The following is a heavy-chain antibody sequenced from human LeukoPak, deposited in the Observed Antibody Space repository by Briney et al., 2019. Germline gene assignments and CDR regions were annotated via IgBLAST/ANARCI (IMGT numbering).Heavy chain of an antibody. CDR3: ARDLGYYDSTPFDY. V-gene: IGHV1-69*06. CDR2: IIPIFGTA. CDR1: GGTFSSYA. Sequence: ASVKVSCKASGGTFSSYAISWVRQAPGQGLEWMGRIIPIFGTANYAQKLQGRVTITADKSTSTAYMELSSLRSEDTAVYYCARDLGYYDSTPFDYWGQGTLVTVSS. J-gene: IGHJ4*02. D-gene: IGHD3-22*01.